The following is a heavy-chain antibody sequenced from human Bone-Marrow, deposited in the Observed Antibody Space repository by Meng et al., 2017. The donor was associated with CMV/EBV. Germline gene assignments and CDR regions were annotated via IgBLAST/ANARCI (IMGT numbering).Heavy chain of an antibody. D-gene: IGHD2-2*01. J-gene: IGHJ4*02. V-gene: IGHV4-39*01. CDR2: IYYSGST. CDR3: ARHADVVVPATLFYY. CDR1: GGSISSSSYY. Sequence: SETLSLTCTVSGGSISSSSYYWGWIRQPPGKGLEWIGSIYYSGSTYYNPSLKSRVTISVDTSKNQFSLKLSSVTAADTAVYYCARHADVVVPATLFYYWAQGTWATFPS.